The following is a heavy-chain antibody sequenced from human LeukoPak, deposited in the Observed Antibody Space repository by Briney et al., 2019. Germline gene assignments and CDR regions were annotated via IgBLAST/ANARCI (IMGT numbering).Heavy chain of an antibody. V-gene: IGHV3-23*01. J-gene: IGHJ4*02. CDR2: IGGSGGST. D-gene: IGHD5/OR15-5a*01. Sequence: GGSLRLSCAASGFTFSSYAMSWVRQAPGKGLEWVSDIGGSGGSTYYADSVKGRFTISRENSKNTLYLQMNSLRAEDTAVYYCAKARGSSVYEQFDYWGQGTQVTVSP. CDR3: AKARGSSVYEQFDY. CDR1: GFTFSSYA.